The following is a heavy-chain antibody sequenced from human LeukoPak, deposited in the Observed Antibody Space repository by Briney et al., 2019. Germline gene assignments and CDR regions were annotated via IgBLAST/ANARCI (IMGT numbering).Heavy chain of an antibody. CDR2: ISYIGSI. J-gene: IGHJ3*02. D-gene: IGHD4-17*01. Sequence: SETLSLTCAVSTDSFSSHYRSWVRQPPGKGLEWIGYISYIGSINYNPSLKSRVTISIDTSKNQFSLRLRSVTAADTAVYYCARDLITVTKGFDIWGQGTMVSVSS. V-gene: IGHV4-59*11. CDR3: ARDLITVTKGFDI. CDR1: TDSFSSHY.